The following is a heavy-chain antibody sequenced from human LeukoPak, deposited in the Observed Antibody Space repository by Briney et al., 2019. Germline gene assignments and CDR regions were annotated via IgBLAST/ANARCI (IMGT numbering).Heavy chain of an antibody. Sequence: KSSETLSLTCAVYGGSFSGYYWSWIRQPPGKGLEWIGEVNHSGSTNYNPSLKSRVTISVDTSKNQFSLKLSSVTAADTAVYYCASLGRAISFDYWGQGTLVTVSS. CDR2: VNHSGST. CDR1: GGSFSGYY. CDR3: ASLGRAISFDY. D-gene: IGHD3-16*01. V-gene: IGHV4-34*01. J-gene: IGHJ4*02.